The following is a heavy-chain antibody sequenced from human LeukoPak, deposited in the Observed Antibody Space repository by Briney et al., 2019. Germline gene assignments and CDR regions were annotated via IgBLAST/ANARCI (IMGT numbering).Heavy chain of an antibody. CDR1: GGSISSGSNY. V-gene: IGHV4-61*02. Sequence: SETLSLTCTVSGGSISSGSNYWSWIRQPAGKGLEWIGRIYTSGSTNYNPSLKSRVTISVGTSKNQFSLQLRSVTAADTAVYYCARAGSQYRITVTKSFDYWGQGTLVTVSS. CDR3: ARAGSQYRITVTKSFDY. CDR2: IYTSGST. J-gene: IGHJ4*02. D-gene: IGHD4-17*01.